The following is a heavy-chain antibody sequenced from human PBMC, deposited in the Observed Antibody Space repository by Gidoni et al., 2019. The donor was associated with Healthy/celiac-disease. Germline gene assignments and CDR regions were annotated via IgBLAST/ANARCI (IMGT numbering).Heavy chain of an antibody. CDR3: ARHKIYWDGYNYRYYFDY. CDR2: IYYSGST. CDR1: GGSIRSSRYY. Sequence: QLQLQESGPGLVKPSETLSLTCTVPGGSIRSSRYYWGWGRPPPGKGLEWIGSIYYSGSTYYNPSLKSRVTMSVDTSKNQFSLKLSSVTAADTAVYYCARHKIYWDGYNYRYYFDYWGQGTLVTVSS. D-gene: IGHD5-12*01. V-gene: IGHV4-39*01. J-gene: IGHJ4*02.